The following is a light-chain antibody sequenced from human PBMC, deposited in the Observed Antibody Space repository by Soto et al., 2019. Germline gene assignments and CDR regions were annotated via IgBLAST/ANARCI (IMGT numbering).Light chain of an antibody. CDR3: QQRNNWPWT. CDR1: QSVSSY. Sequence: DIVLIQSPATLSLSPGQTATLSCRASQSVSSYLAWYQQKAGQAPRLLIYEGSNRATGIPTRFSGSGSGTDFTLTISGLEPEDFAVYYCQQRNNWPWTFGQGTKVDIK. V-gene: IGKV3-11*01. J-gene: IGKJ1*01. CDR2: EGS.